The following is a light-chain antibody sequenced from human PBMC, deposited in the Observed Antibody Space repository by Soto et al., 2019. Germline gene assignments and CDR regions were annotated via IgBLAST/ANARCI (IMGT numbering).Light chain of an antibody. CDR2: DAS. J-gene: IGKJ1*01. V-gene: IGKV1-5*01. Sequence: DIQMTQSPSTLSGSVGDRVTITCRASQTISTWMAWYQQKPGKAPKLLVXDASTLQSGVASRFSGSGSGTEFTLIISGLQPDDSATYYCQQYTNTNNPWMFGQGTKVDIK. CDR3: QQYTNTNNPWM. CDR1: QTISTW.